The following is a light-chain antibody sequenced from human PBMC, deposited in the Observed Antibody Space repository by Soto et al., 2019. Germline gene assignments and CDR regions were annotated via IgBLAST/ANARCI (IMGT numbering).Light chain of an antibody. V-gene: IGLV2-8*01. CDR2: EVS. Sequence: SVLPQPPSASGSPGQSVTISCTGTSSDVGACNYVSWYQQLPGKAPKLIIYEVSKRPSGVPDRFSGSKSGNTASLTVSGLQAEDEADYYCTSYAGTYSFFYVFGTGTKVTVL. J-gene: IGLJ1*01. CDR3: TSYAGTYSFFYV. CDR1: SSDVGACNY.